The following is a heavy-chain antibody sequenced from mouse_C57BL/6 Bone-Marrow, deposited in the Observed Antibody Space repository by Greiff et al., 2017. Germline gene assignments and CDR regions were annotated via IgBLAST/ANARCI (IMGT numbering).Heavy chain of an antibody. CDR1: GYTFTSYG. D-gene: IGHD1-1*01. CDR2: IYPRSGTT. CDR3: ARYCYGSSYGWFDD. J-gene: IGHJ3*01. Sequence: QVQLQQSGAELARPGASVKLSCKASGYTFTSYGISWVKQRTGQGLEWIGEIYPRSGTTYYTEKFKGKATLTADKSSSTAYMEIRSLTSEDSAVYFCARYCYGSSYGWFDDWGQGTLVTVSA. V-gene: IGHV1-81*01.